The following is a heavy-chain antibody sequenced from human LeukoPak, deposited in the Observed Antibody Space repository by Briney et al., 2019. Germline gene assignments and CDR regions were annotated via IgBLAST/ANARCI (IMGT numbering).Heavy chain of an antibody. CDR2: IYTSGST. CDR1: GGSISRYC. J-gene: IGHJ3*02. D-gene: IGHD4-17*01. V-gene: IGHV4-4*07. Sequence: SETLSLTCTVSGGSISRYCRSWIRQPAGKGLEWIGRIYTSGSTNYNPCLKSRVTMSVDTSKNQFSLKLSSVTAADTAVYYCARHTQYGDYNPLNMWGQGTLVTVSA. CDR3: ARHTQYGDYNPLNM.